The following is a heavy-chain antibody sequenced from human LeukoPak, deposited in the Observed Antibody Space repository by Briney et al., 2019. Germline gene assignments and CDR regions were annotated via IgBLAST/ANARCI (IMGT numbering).Heavy chain of an antibody. Sequence: GGSLRLSCPASGFTFSIYVMTWVRQAPGEGLEWVSTVSSSGGGTYYADSVKGRFTISRDNSKDTLYLQMNSLRAEDTAVYYCATDARVNYYKACFDYWGQGTLVTVSS. D-gene: IGHD1-26*01. CDR2: VSSSGGGT. CDR1: GFTFSIYV. CDR3: ATDARVNYYKACFDY. V-gene: IGHV3-23*01. J-gene: IGHJ4*02.